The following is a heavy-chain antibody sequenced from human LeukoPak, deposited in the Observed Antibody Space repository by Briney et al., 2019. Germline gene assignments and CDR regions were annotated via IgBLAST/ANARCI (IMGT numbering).Heavy chain of an antibody. D-gene: IGHD2-15*01. CDR3: AKAPVTTCRGAFCYPFDY. CDR2: ISGNGGST. V-gene: IGHV3-23*01. J-gene: IGHJ4*02. CDR1: GFTFSSYG. Sequence: PGGTLRLSCAASGFTFSSYGMNWVRQAPGKGLEWVSGISGNGGSTYYADSVKGRFTISRDNSKNTLYLQMNSLRAEDTAVYYCAKAPVTTCRGAFCYPFDYWGLGTLVTVSS.